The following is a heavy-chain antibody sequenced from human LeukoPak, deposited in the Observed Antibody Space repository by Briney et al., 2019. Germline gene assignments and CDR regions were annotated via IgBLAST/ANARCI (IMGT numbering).Heavy chain of an antibody. V-gene: IGHV3-9*01. J-gene: IGHJ3*01. D-gene: IGHD2-15*01. CDR3: VKDDGWYS. CDR2: ISLNSVKT. CDR1: GFTFDYYA. Sequence: SGRSLRLSCAASGFTFDYYAMHWVRQAPGKGLEWVSGISLNSVKTGYADSVKGRFIISRDNAKNSLYLQMNSLSTEDTALYYCVKDDGWYSWGQGTMVTVSS.